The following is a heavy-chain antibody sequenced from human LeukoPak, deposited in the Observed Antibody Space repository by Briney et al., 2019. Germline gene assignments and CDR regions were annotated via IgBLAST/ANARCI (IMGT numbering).Heavy chain of an antibody. V-gene: IGHV1-8*03. CDR3: ARGRGYSYGNFDY. J-gene: IGHJ4*02. CDR1: GYTFTSYD. CDR2: MNPNSGNT. D-gene: IGHD5-18*01. Sequence: ASVTVSCKASGYTFTSYDINWVRQATGQGLEWVGWMNPNSGNTGYAQKFQGRVTITRNTSISTAYMELSSLRSEDTAVYYCARGRGYSYGNFDYWGQGTLVTVSS.